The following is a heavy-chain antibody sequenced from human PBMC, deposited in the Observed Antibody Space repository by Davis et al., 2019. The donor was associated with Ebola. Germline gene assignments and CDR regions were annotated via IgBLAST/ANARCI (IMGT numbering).Heavy chain of an antibody. V-gene: IGHV3-49*04. D-gene: IGHD4-11*01. CDR3: SSLYTDYWVFDL. J-gene: IGHJ3*01. Sequence: PGGSLRLSCATIDFNFADSTISWVRQAPGKGLEWVAFIRSKTFGGTAEYAASVDGRFTVSRDDSNNIAYLQLNSLKSEDTAVYYCSSLYTDYWVFDLWGQGTVVTVSS. CDR1: DFNFADST. CDR2: IRSKTFGGTA.